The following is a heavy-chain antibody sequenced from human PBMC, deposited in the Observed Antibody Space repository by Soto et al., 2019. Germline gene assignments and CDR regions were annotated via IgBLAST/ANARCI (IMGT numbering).Heavy chain of an antibody. D-gene: IGHD2-21*01. CDR1: GFTFSSYG. CDR2: ISYDGSNK. CDR3: AKGGPSDLRDLFVGFGPESNWFDP. Sequence: GGSLRLSCAASGFTFSSYGMHWVRQAPGKGLEWVAVISYDGSNKYYADSVKGRFTISRDNSKNTLYLQMNSLRAEDTAVYYCAKGGPSDLRDLFVGFGPESNWFDPWGQGTLVTVSS. J-gene: IGHJ5*02. V-gene: IGHV3-30*18.